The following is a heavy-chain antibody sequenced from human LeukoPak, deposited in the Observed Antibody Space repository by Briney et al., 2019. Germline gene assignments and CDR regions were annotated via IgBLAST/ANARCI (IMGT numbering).Heavy chain of an antibody. Sequence: PSETLSLTCTVSGGSISSYYWSWIRQPSGKGLEWIGYIYYSGSTNYNPSLKSRVTISVDTSKNQFSLKLSSVTAADTAVYYCARDQIVVVPAASYYYYYGMDVWGQGTTVTVSS. CDR3: ARDQIVVVPAASYYYYYGMDV. CDR2: IYYSGST. D-gene: IGHD2-2*01. CDR1: GGSISSYY. V-gene: IGHV4-59*01. J-gene: IGHJ6*02.